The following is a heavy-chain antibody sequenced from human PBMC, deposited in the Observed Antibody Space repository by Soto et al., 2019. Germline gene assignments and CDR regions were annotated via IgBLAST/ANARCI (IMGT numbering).Heavy chain of an antibody. D-gene: IGHD3-16*02. V-gene: IGHV3-53*01. CDR1: GFTVSSNY. Sequence: PGGSLRLSCAASGFTVSSNYMSWVRQAPGKGLEWVSVIYSGGSTYYADSVKGRFTISRDNSKNTLYLQMNSLRAEDTAVYYCARIMITFGGVIVEYYFDYRGQRTLVTVSS. J-gene: IGHJ4*02. CDR2: IYSGGST. CDR3: ARIMITFGGVIVEYYFDY.